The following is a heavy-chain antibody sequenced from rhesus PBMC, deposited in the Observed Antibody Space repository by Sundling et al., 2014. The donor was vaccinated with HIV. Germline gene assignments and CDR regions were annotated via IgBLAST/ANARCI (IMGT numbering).Heavy chain of an antibody. CDR1: GGALNSGNW. D-gene: IGHD3-16*01. V-gene: IGHV4-65*02. Sequence: QVLLQESGPGLVKPSETLSLTCAVSGGALNSGNWWTWIRQPPGRGLEWIGYIYSSNANTNYNPSLKSRVTISKDTSKNQFFLKLSSVTAADSAVYYCAREPSYDGFDVWGPGVLVTFSS. CDR3: AREPSYDGFDV. J-gene: IGHJ5-1*01. CDR2: IYSSNANT.